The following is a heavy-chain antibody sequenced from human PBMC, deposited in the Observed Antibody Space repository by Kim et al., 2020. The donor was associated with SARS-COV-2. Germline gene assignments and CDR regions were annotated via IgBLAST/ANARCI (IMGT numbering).Heavy chain of an antibody. Sequence: GGSLRLSCAASGFTFSSYSMNWVRQAPGKGLEWVSSISSSSSYIYYADSVKGRFTISRDNAKNSLYLQMNSLRAEDTAVYYCARGMGRFLEWLNYYYYMDAWGKGTTVTVSS. V-gene: IGHV3-21*01. CDR2: ISSSSSYI. CDR1: GFTFSSYS. D-gene: IGHD3-3*01. J-gene: IGHJ6*03. CDR3: ARGMGRFLEWLNYYYYMDA.